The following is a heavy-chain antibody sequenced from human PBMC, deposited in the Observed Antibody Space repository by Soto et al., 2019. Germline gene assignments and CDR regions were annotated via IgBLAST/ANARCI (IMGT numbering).Heavy chain of an antibody. Sequence: PSDTLSLTCAVYGGSFRGYYWSWIRQPPGKGLEWIVEINHSGRTNYNPSLKSRVTISVDTSKNQFSLKLSSVNAADTAVYYCARGTYIVRLGYDMNHNYGMDXWGQGTTVTVS. CDR1: GGSFRGYY. V-gene: IGHV4-34*01. CDR3: ARGTYIVRLGYDMNHNYGMDX. CDR2: INHSGRT. D-gene: IGHD2-8*01. J-gene: IGHJ6*02.